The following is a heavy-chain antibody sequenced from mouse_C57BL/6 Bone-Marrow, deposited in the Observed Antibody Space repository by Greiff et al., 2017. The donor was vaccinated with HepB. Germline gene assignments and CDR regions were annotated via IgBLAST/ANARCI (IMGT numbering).Heavy chain of an antibody. J-gene: IGHJ3*01. CDR1: GFNIKDDY. V-gene: IGHV14-4*01. Sequence: EVKLMESGAELVRPGASVKLSCTASGFNIKDDYMHWVKQRPEQGLEWIGWIDPENGDTEYASKFQGKATITADTSSNTAYLQLSSLTSEDTAVYYCTTHPWFAYWGQGTLVTVSA. CDR3: TTHPWFAY. CDR2: IDPENGDT.